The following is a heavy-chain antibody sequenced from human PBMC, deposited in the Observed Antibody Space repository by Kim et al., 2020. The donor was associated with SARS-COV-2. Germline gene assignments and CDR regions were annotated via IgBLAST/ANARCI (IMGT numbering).Heavy chain of an antibody. CDR2: IYYSGST. CDR1: GGSVSSGSYY. CDR3: ARDRGRAFFDY. J-gene: IGHJ4*02. Sequence: SETLSLTCTVSGGSVSSGSYYWSWIRQPPGKGLEWIGYIYYSGSTNYNPSLKSRVTISVDTSKNQFSLKLSSVTAADTAVYYCARDRGRAFFDYWGQGTLVTVSS. D-gene: IGHD3-10*01. V-gene: IGHV4-61*01.